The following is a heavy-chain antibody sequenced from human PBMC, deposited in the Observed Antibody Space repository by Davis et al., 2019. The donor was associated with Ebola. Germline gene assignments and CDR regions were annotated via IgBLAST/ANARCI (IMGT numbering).Heavy chain of an antibody. J-gene: IGHJ4*02. V-gene: IGHV3-7*01. CDR3: ARDGLWFRELFPDY. Sequence: GESLKISCAASGFTFSSYWMSWVRQAPGKGLEWVANIKQDGSEKYYVDSVKGRFTISRDNAKNSLYLQMNSLRAEDTAVYYCARDGLWFRELFPDYWGQGTLVTVSS. CDR1: GFTFSSYW. D-gene: IGHD3-10*01. CDR2: IKQDGSEK.